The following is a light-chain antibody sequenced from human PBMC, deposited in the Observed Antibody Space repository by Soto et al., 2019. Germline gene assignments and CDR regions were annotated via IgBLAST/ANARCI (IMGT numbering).Light chain of an antibody. CDR1: QSLSTN. CDR2: GAS. Sequence: EIVMTQSPATLSVSPGEGATLSCRASQSLSTNLAWYQQKVGQAPRLLIYGASTRATGIPARFSGRGSGTEFTLTISSLQSEDFAVYYCQQYNNWPGTFGPGTKVDIK. CDR3: QQYNNWPGT. V-gene: IGKV3-15*01. J-gene: IGKJ3*01.